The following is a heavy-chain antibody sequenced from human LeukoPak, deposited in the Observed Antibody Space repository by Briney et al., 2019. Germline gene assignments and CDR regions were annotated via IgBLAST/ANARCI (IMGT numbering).Heavy chain of an antibody. J-gene: IGHJ4*02. V-gene: IGHV3-23*01. D-gene: IGHD3-9*01. CDR3: AKDGDYDILTGWSYTLYYLDY. Sequence: GGTLRLSCAASGFTFSRYGMSWVRQAPGKGLEWVSAISGGGGDTYYADSAKGRFTISRDNSKNTLYLQMNSLRAEDTAVYHCAKDGDYDILTGWSYTLYYLDYWGQGTLVTVSS. CDR1: GFTFSRYG. CDR2: ISGGGGDT.